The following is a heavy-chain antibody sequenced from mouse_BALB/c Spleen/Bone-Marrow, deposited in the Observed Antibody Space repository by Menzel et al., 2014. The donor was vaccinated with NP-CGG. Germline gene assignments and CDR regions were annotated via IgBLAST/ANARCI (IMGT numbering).Heavy chain of an antibody. Sequence: EVKLVESGGGLVKPGGSLKLSCAASGFTFSSYAMSWVRQTPEKRLEWVATISSGGSYTYYPDSVKGRFTISRDNAKNTLYLQMSSLRSEDTAMYYCARRTLYRYDAGAMDYLGQGPSVTVPS. CDR3: ARRTLYRYDAGAMDY. CDR1: GFTFSSYA. D-gene: IGHD2-14*01. CDR2: ISSGGSYT. J-gene: IGHJ4*01. V-gene: IGHV5-9-3*01.